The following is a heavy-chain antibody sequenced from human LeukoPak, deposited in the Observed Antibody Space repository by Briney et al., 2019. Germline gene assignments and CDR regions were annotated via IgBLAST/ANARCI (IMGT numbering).Heavy chain of an antibody. CDR2: VYSSGSSGST. J-gene: IGHJ4*02. V-gene: IGHV4-59*08. CDR1: GGSISGYY. CDR3: GRQYYDISDSYSFDS. D-gene: IGHD3-16*01. Sequence: PSETLSLTCSVSGGSISGYYWSWIRQPPGKGLEWIGDVYSSGSSGSTSYNPSLKSRVTISLDTPDNHFSLKLSSVTAADTAVYYWGRQYYDISDSYSFDSWGQGTLVTVSS.